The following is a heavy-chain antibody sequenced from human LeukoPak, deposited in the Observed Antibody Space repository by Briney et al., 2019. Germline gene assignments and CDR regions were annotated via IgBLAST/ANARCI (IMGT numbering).Heavy chain of an antibody. D-gene: IGHD1-26*01. V-gene: IGHV1-46*01. Sequence: ASVKVSCKASGYTFTDYYMHWVRQAPGQGLEWMGVINPSGGSTIYVQNFQGRVTMTRDTATSTVYMELSSLRSEDTAVYYCARDIDSGSYGGFDYWGQGTLVTVSS. CDR2: INPSGGST. J-gene: IGHJ4*02. CDR3: ARDIDSGSYGGFDY. CDR1: GYTFTDYY.